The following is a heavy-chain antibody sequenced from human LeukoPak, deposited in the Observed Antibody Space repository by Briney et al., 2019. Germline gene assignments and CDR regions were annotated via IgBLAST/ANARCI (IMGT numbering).Heavy chain of an antibody. J-gene: IGHJ4*02. CDR3: AKHIRIHDYGDDPFDY. V-gene: IGHV3-9*01. CDR2: ISWNSGSI. CDR1: GFTFDDYA. Sequence: PGGSLRPSCAASGFTFDDYAMHWVRQAPGKGLEWVSGISWNSGSIGYADSVKGRFTISRDNAKNSLYLQMNSLRAEDTALYYCAKHIRIHDYGDDPFDYWGQGTLVTVSS. D-gene: IGHD4-17*01.